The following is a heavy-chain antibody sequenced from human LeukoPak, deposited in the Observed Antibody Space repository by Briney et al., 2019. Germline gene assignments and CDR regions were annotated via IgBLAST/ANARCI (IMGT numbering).Heavy chain of an antibody. CDR3: ARRVDCTNGVCYTPGAFDI. V-gene: IGHV3-53*04. D-gene: IGHD2-8*01. CDR1: GFTVGSNY. J-gene: IGHJ3*02. Sequence: GGSLRLSCAASGFTVGSNYMSWVRQAPGKGLEWVSVIYSGGSTYYADSVKGRFTISRHNSKNTLYLQMNSLRAEDTAVYYCARRVDCTNGVCYTPGAFDIWGQGTMVTVSS. CDR2: IYSGGST.